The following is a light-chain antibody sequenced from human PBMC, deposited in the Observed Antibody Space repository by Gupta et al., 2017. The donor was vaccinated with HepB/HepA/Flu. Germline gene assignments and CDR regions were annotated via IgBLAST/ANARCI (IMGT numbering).Light chain of an antibody. Sequence: AIQMTQSPSSLSASVGDRVTITCRASQGIRNDLGWYQQKPGKAPKLLIYAASSLQSGVPSRFSGSGSGTDFTLTISSPQPEDFATYYCRQDDNFPRTFGQGTKLEIK. CDR3: RQDDNFPRT. CDR1: QGIRND. V-gene: IGKV1-6*01. CDR2: AAS. J-gene: IGKJ2*01.